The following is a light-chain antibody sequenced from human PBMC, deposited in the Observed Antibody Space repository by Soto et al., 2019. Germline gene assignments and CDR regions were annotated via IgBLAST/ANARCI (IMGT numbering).Light chain of an antibody. CDR2: WAS. CDR3: QQYYSTPIWT. Sequence: DIVMTQSPDSLAVSLGERATINCKSSQSVLYSSNTKNYLAWYQQKPGQPPKLLIYWASTRESGVPDRFSGSGSGTDFTPTISSLQAEDVAVYYCQQYYSTPIWTVGQGIKVEIK. CDR1: QSVLYSSNTKNY. V-gene: IGKV4-1*01. J-gene: IGKJ1*01.